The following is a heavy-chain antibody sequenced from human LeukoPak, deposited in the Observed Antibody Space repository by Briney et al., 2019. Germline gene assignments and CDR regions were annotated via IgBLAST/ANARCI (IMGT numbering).Heavy chain of an antibody. D-gene: IGHD2-15*01. J-gene: IGHJ4*02. CDR2: IYPGDSDT. CDR3: ARYYGYCSGGSCYSTRLDY. V-gene: IGHV5-51*01. Sequence: GESLKISCKVSGYTFTSYWIGWVRQMPGKGLEWMGIIYPGDSDTRYSPSFQGQVTISADKSISTAYLQWSSLKASDTAMYYCARYYGYCSGGSCYSTRLDYWGQGTLVTVSS. CDR1: GYTFTSYW.